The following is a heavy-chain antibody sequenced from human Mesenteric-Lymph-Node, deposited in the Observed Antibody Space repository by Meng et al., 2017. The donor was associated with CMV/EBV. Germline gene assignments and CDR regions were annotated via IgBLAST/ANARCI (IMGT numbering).Heavy chain of an antibody. CDR1: GYTFTGYY. CDR3: ARGVKSRSIFGVVIQWFDP. V-gene: IGHV1-2*02. CDR2: INPNSGGT. J-gene: IGHJ5*02. D-gene: IGHD3-3*01. Sequence: ASVKVSCKASGYTFTGYYMHWVRQAPGQGLEWMGWINPNSGGTNYAQKFQGRVTMTRDTSISTAYMELSRLRSDDTAVYYCARGVKSRSIFGVVIQWFDPWGQGTLVTVSS.